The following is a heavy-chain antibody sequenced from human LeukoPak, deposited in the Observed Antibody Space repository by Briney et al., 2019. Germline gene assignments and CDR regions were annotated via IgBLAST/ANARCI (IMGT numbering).Heavy chain of an antibody. CDR3: AGDYIWGRLF. CDR1: GFSLSDYW. D-gene: IGHD3-16*01. CDR2: VTSDGSTT. V-gene: IGHV3-74*01. Sequence: GGSLRLSCVGSGFSLSDYWMHWVRQTPGKGLMWVSRVTSDGSTTWYADSVKGRFTVSRDNAKNTLFLEMNSLRDEDTAVYYCAGDYIWGRLFWGQGTLVTVSS. J-gene: IGHJ4*01.